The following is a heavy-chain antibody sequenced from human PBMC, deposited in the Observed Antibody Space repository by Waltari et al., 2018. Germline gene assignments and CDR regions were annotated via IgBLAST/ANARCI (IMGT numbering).Heavy chain of an antibody. Sequence: DVQLVESGGGLVQPGGSLRLPCGASGFTFSAYWMSWVRQAPGKGLEWVANIRHDGGAKDYADSAKGRFTISRDNAKNSLFLQMNSLRAEDTAVYFCARVFNDNDAADYWGQGTLVIVSS. V-gene: IGHV3-7*01. J-gene: IGHJ4*02. CDR1: GFTFSAYW. CDR3: ARVFNDNDAADY. CDR2: IRHDGGAK. D-gene: IGHD1-1*01.